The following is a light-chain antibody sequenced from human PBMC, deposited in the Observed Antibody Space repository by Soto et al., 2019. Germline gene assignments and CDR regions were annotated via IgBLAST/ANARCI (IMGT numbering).Light chain of an antibody. V-gene: IGKV3-11*01. Sequence: LSAGGKGALSCRASQSVKNTYLAWYQQKPGQAPRLLIYDASNRATGIPARFSGSGSGTDFTLTISSLEPEDFAVYYCQQRSNWPPVITFGQGTRLEIK. J-gene: IGKJ5*01. CDR2: DAS. CDR3: QQRSNWPPVIT. CDR1: QSVKNTY.